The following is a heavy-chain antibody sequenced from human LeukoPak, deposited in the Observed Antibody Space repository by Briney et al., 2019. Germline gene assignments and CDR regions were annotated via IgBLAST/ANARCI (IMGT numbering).Heavy chain of an antibody. D-gene: IGHD6-19*01. Sequence: GESLKISCQGSGYSFSSYWIAWVRQMPGKGLEWMGIIYPGDSDTTYSPSFQGQVTISADKSISTAYLQWSSLKASDTAMYYCARAGYSSGWFVPFGLWGQGTLVTVSS. V-gene: IGHV5-51*01. J-gene: IGHJ4*02. CDR1: GYSFSSYW. CDR3: ARAGYSSGWFVPFGL. CDR2: IYPGDSDT.